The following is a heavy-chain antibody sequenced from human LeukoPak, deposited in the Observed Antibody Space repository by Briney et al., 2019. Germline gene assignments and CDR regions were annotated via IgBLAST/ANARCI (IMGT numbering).Heavy chain of an antibody. CDR3: ATGVLRYFGWWNY. CDR2: FDPEDGET. V-gene: IGHV1-24*01. J-gene: IGHJ4*02. CDR1: GYSLTELS. Sequence: ASVKVACKVSGYSLTELSMHWVRQAPGTGHEWMGGFDPEDGETIYAQKFQGRVTMTEDTSTDTAYMELSSLRSEDTAVYYCATGVLRYFGWWNYWGQGALVTVSS. D-gene: IGHD3-9*01.